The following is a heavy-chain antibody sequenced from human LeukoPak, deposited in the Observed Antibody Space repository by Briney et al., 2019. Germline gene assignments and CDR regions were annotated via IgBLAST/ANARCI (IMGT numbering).Heavy chain of an antibody. CDR2: IRDDGSNK. V-gene: IGHV3-30*02. CDR1: GFTFSIFA. D-gene: IGHD3-10*01. J-gene: IGHJ4*02. CDR3: VPQGSVGY. Sequence: GGSLRLSCAASGFTFSIFAMHWVRQAPGKGLEWVAFIRDDGSNKYYADSVKGRFTISRDNSKNTLYLQMNSLRAEDTAVYYCVPQGSVGYWGQGTLVTVSP.